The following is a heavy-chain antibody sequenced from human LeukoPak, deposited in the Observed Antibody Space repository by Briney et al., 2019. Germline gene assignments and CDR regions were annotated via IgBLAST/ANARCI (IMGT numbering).Heavy chain of an antibody. J-gene: IGHJ4*02. CDR1: GFTFSSYE. Sequence: PGGSLRLSCAASGFTFSSYEMNWVRQAPGKGLEWVSSISSSSSYIYYADSVKGRFTISRDNARNSLYLQMNSLRAEDTAVYYCARSDYYDSSRYYHGYWGQGTLVTVSS. V-gene: IGHV3-21*01. CDR2: ISSSSSYI. CDR3: ARSDYYDSSRYYHGY. D-gene: IGHD3-22*01.